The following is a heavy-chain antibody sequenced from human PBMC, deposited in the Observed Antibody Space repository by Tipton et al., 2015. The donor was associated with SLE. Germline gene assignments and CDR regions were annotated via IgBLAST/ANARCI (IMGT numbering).Heavy chain of an antibody. CDR1: GFTFSRYD. J-gene: IGHJ4*02. D-gene: IGHD3-16*02. V-gene: IGHV3-13*01. Sequence: SLRLSCAASGFTFSRYDMHWVRQIKGKGLEWVSAIGTAGDTYYPDSVKGRFTISREDARNSLFLQMNSLRAEDTAVYYCVILPLKITFGGVIANYWGQGTPVTVSS. CDR3: VILPLKITFGGVIANY. CDR2: IGTAGDT.